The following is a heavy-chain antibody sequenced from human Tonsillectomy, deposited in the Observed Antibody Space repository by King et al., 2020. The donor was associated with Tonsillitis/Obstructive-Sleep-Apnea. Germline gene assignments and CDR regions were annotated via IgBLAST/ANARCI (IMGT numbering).Heavy chain of an antibody. CDR1: GYTFTSYA. CDR3: ARDGVPADIRYYYYYYMDV. CDR2: INTNTGNP. D-gene: IGHD2-2*02. V-gene: IGHV7-4-1*02. J-gene: IGHJ6*03. Sequence: VQLVESGSELKKPGASVKVSCKASGYTFTSYAMNWVRQAPGQGLEWMGWINTNTGNPTYAQGFTGRFVFSLDTSVSTAYLQISSLKAEDTAVYYCARDGVPADIRYYYYYYMDVWGKGTTVTVSS.